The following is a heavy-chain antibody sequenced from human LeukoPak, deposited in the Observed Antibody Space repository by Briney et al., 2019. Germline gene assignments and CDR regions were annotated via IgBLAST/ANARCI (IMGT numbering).Heavy chain of an antibody. CDR2: ISSSGGST. V-gene: IGHV3-23*01. D-gene: IGHD6-19*01. Sequence: GGSLRLSCAASGFTFSSYAMNWVRQAPGKGLEWVSFISSSGGSTYYADSVKGRFTISRDSSKNTLYLQMNSLRAEDTAVYYCAKAGGGSGWYLGYFEYWGQGTLVTVSS. CDR1: GFTFSSYA. J-gene: IGHJ4*02. CDR3: AKAGGGSGWYLGYFEY.